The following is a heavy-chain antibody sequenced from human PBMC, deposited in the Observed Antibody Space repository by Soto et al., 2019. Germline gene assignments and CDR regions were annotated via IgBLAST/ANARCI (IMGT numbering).Heavy chain of an antibody. D-gene: IGHD3-3*01. CDR3: VRGLTIFGVVIGY. CDR1: GYTFTNYV. J-gene: IGHJ4*02. CDR2: INSGNGNT. V-gene: IGHV1-3*01. Sequence: ASVKVSCKTSGYTFTNYVVDWVRQAPGQGLEWMGWINSGNGNTKYSEKFQGRVTITRDTSASTAYMELNSLTSEDTAVYYCVRGLTIFGVVIGYWGQGTLVTVSS.